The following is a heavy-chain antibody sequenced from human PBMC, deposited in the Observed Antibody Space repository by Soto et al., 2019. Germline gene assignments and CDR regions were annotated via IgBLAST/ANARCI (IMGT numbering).Heavy chain of an antibody. CDR3: ARAPPYYDFWSGYYYYGMDV. CDR2: INPSGGST. Sequence: GASVKVSCKASGYTFTSYYMHWVRQAPGQGLEWMGIINPSGGSTSYAQKFQGRVTMTRDTSTSTVYMELSSLRSEDTAVYYCARAPPYYDFWSGYYYYGMDVWGQGTTVTVSS. D-gene: IGHD3-3*01. V-gene: IGHV1-46*01. CDR1: GYTFTSYY. J-gene: IGHJ6*02.